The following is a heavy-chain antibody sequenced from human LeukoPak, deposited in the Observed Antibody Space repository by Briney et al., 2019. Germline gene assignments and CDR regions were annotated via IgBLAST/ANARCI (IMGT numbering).Heavy chain of an antibody. V-gene: IGHV3-21*04. CDR2: ISSSSSYI. CDR1: GFTFSSYS. J-gene: IGHJ6*02. D-gene: IGHD3-10*01. Sequence: GGSLRLSCAASGFTFSSYSMNWVRQAPGKGLEWVSSISSSSSYIYYADSVKGRFTISRDNAKNSLYLQMNSLRAEDTAVYYCASSGSGSPTGRNCYYGMDVWGQGTTVTVSS. CDR3: ASSGSGSPTGRNCYYGMDV.